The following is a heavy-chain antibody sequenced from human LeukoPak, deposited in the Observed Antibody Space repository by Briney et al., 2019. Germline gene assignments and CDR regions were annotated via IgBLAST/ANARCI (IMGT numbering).Heavy chain of an antibody. CDR3: ARGRGITMVRGVIYLDY. D-gene: IGHD3-10*01. Sequence: SETLSLTCTVSGGSISSYYWSWIRQPPGKGLEWIGYIYYSGSTNYNPSLKSRVTISVDRSKNQFSLKLSSVTAADTAVYYCARGRGITMVRGVIYLDYWGQGTLVTVSS. CDR2: IYYSGST. CDR1: GGSISSYY. V-gene: IGHV4-59*12. J-gene: IGHJ4*02.